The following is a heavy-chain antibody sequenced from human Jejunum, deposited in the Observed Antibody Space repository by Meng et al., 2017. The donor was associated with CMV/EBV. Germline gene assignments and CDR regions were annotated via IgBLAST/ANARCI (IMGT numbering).Heavy chain of an antibody. CDR2: IHPITGGT. CDR3: AKVIRTSRPGSALDH. Sequence: SGYTFTDYCNQWVRQAPGQGLELMGWIHPITGGTHFTQDFQGRVTMTRDTSISTAYLDLTSLRSDDTAVYYCAKVIRTSRPGSALDHWGQGTLVTVSS. J-gene: IGHJ4*02. V-gene: IGHV1-2*02. D-gene: IGHD3-10*01. CDR1: GYTFTDYC.